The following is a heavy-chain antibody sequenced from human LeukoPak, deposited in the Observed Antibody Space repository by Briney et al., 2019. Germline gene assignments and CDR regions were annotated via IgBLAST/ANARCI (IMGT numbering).Heavy chain of an antibody. J-gene: IGHJ3*02. CDR2: IYTSGST. V-gene: IGHV4-4*09. D-gene: IGHD3-3*01. Sequence: SETLSLTCTVSGGSISSYYWSWIRQPPGKGLEWIGYIYTSGSTNYNPSLKSRVTISVDTSKNQFSLKLSSVTAADTAVYYCARLLTYYDFWSGRSDAFDIWGQGTMVTASS. CDR1: GGSISSYY. CDR3: ARLLTYYDFWSGRSDAFDI.